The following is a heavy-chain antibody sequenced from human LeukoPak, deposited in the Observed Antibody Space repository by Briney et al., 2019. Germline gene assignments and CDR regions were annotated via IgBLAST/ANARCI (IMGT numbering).Heavy chain of an antibody. CDR3: AKDWTTVTTFFDY. CDR1: GFTFSSYG. J-gene: IGHJ4*02. D-gene: IGHD4-17*01. V-gene: IGHV3-30*18. CDR2: ISYDGSNK. Sequence: GGSLRLSCAASGFTFSSYGMHWVRQAPGKGLEWVAVISYDGSNKYYADSVKGRFTISRDNSKNTLYLQMNSLRAEDTAVYYCAKDWTTVTTFFDYWGQGTLVTVSS.